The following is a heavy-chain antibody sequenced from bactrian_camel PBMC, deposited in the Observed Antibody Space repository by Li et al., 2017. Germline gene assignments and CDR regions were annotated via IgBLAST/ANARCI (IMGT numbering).Heavy chain of an antibody. V-gene: IGHV3S26*01. Sequence: QLVESGGGSALAGGSVRLSCAASGYTFNTYSWFRQAPGKEREGVAAIHLRGHFTRYADSVAGRFTLAQDNAKKTLYLQMNDLKPEDTAMYYCAADRDVNVPPSLVLDSRRYNYWGQGTQV. CDR3: AADRDVNVPPSLVLDSRRYNY. CDR2: IHLRGHFT. J-gene: IGHJ4*01. CDR1: GYTFNTY.